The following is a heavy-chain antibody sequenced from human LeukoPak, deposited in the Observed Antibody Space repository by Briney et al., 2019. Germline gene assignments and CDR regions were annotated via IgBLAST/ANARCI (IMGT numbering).Heavy chain of an antibody. Sequence: PGGSLRLSCAASGFTFSVYGMHWVRQAPGKGLEWVAVISYDGSNKYYADSVKGRFTISRDNSKNTLYLQMNSLRAEDTAVYYCAKDFETTVVTPAYFDYWGQGTLVTVSS. V-gene: IGHV3-30*18. CDR3: AKDFETTVVTPAYFDY. J-gene: IGHJ4*02. CDR2: ISYDGSNK. D-gene: IGHD4-23*01. CDR1: GFTFSVYG.